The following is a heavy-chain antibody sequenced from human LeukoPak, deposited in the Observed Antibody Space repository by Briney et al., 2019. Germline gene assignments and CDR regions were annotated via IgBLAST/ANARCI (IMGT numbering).Heavy chain of an antibody. CDR2: ISGDGSTT. V-gene: IGHV3-74*01. Sequence: GGSLRLSCAAIGFTSNYWMHWVRQAPGKGLVWVSRISGDGSTTFYADSVKGRFTISRDNSKNTLYLQMNSLRAEDTAVYYCTRGYSGYGNFDCWGQGALVTVSS. D-gene: IGHD5-12*01. CDR1: GFTSNYW. J-gene: IGHJ4*02. CDR3: TRGYSGYGNFDC.